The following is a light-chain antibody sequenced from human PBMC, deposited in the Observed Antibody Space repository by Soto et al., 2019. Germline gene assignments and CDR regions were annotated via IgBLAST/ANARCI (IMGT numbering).Light chain of an antibody. CDR1: SSDVGGYNY. CDR3: SSYTSSREKG. V-gene: IGLV2-14*01. J-gene: IGLJ1*01. Sequence: QSVLTQPASVSGSPGQSITISCTGTSSDVGGYNYVSWYQQYPGKAPKLMIHDVSNRPSGVSDRFSGSKSGNTASLTISGLQAEAEADYYCSSYTSSREKGFGTGTKVTVL. CDR2: DVS.